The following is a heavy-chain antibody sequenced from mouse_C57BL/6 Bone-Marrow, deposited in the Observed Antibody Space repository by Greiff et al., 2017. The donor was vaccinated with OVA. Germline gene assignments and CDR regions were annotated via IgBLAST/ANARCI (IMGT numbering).Heavy chain of an antibody. CDR1: GYTFTSYW. CDR2: IYPGNSDT. Sequence: EVQGVESGTVLARPGASVKMSCKTSGYTFTSYWMHWVKQRPGQGLEWIGAIYPGNSDTSYNQKFKGKAKLTAVTSASTAYMELSSLTNEDSAVYYCTRGKACDEGAWFAYWGQGTLVTVSA. CDR3: TRGKACDEGAWFAY. V-gene: IGHV1-5*01. D-gene: IGHD2-3*01. J-gene: IGHJ3*01.